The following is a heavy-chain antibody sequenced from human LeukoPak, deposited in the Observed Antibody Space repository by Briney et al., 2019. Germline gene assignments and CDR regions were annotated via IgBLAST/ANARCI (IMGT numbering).Heavy chain of an antibody. V-gene: IGHV4-30-4*01. D-gene: IGHD3-10*01. CDR2: IYYSGST. CDR1: GGSISSGDYY. Sequence: PSQTLSLTCTVSGGSISSGDYYWSWIRQPPGKGLEWIGYIYYSGSTYYNPSLKSRVTISVDTSKNQFSLKLSSVTAADTAVYYCARDHGGYYYMDVWGKGTTVTVSS. CDR3: ARDHGGYYYMDV. J-gene: IGHJ6*03.